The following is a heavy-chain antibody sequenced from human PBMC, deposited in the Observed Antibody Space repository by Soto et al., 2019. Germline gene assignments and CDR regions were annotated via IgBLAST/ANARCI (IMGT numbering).Heavy chain of an antibody. V-gene: IGHV1-69*13. CDR1: GGTFSSYA. CDR2: IIPIFGTA. CDR3: ARGFVEVGATVRYYYGGMHV. D-gene: IGHD1-26*01. Sequence: SVKVSCKASGGTFSSYAISWVRQAPGQGLEWMGGIIPIFGTANYAQKFQGRVTITADESTSTAYMELSSLRSEDTAVYYCARGFVEVGATVRYYYGGMHVCCQGTTVTVSS. J-gene: IGHJ6*02.